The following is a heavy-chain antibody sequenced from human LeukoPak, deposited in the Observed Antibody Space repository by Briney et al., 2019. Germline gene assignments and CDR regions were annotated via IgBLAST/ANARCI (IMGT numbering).Heavy chain of an antibody. J-gene: IGHJ5*02. CDR3: ARERRAAGSNWFDP. Sequence: SETLSLTCTISGSSISNYDWSWIRQPAGKGLEWIGRPYTTGSFNYNPYFKSRVTMSLDMSKSQFSLKLRSVTAADTAVYYCARERRAAGSNWFDPWGQGMLVTVSS. V-gene: IGHV4-4*07. CDR2: PYTTGSF. D-gene: IGHD2-15*01. CDR1: GSSISNYD.